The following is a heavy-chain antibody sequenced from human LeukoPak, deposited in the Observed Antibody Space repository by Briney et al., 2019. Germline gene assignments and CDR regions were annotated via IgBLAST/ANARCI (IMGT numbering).Heavy chain of an antibody. CDR1: GFTFSSFG. J-gene: IGHJ5*02. D-gene: IGHD1-26*01. CDR3: AKKSGAAFYNWFDP. V-gene: IGHV3-30*02. Sequence: PGGSLRLSCAASGFTFSSFGMHWVGQAPGKGREGVAYMRYDGSNKKYADSLEGRFTISRDNAKNALYLQIDSLRPEDTAVYYCAKKSGAAFYNWFDPWGQGTLVTVSS. CDR2: MRYDGSNK.